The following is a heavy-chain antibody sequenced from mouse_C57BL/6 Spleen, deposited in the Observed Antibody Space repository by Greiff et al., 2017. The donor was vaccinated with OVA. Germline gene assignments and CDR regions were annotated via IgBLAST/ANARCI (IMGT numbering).Heavy chain of an antibody. CDR3: ASDGGYYVDD. J-gene: IGHJ2*01. CDR1: GFTFSSYA. D-gene: IGHD2-3*01. Sequence: EVKLVESGGGLVKPGGSLKLSCAASGFTFSSYAMSWVRQTPEKRLEWVATISDGGSYTYYPDNVKGRFTISRDNAKNNLYLQMSHLKSENTAMYYCASDGGYYVDDWGQGTTLTVSS. CDR2: ISDGGSYT. V-gene: IGHV5-4*03.